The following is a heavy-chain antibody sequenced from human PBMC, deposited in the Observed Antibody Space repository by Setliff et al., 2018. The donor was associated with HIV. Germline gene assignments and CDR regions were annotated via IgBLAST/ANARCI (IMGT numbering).Heavy chain of an antibody. CDR1: GGSITSGNYY. V-gene: IGHV4-61*09. J-gene: IGHJ6*03. CDR3: ARVPKTPIAAPYYYYMDV. CDR2: IYSSGST. Sequence: SQTLSLTCAVSGGSITSGNYYWSWIRQPAGKGLEWIGHIYSSGSTKYNPSLKSRVAMSVATSMNQFSLQLNSVTAADTAVYYCARVPKTPIAAPYYYYMDVWGKGTTVTVSS. D-gene: IGHD6-6*01.